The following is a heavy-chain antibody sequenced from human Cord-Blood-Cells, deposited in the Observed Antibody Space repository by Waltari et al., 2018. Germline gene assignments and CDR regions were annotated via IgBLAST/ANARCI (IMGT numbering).Heavy chain of an antibody. CDR1: GGTFSSYA. CDR2: IIPIFGTA. Sequence: QVQLVQSGAEVKKPGSSVKVSCKASGGTFSSYAISWVRQAPGQGLEWMGGIIPIFGTANYAQKFQGRVTITADESTSTAYMELSSLRSEDTAVYYCARKAGSGKILVWDAFDIWGQGTMVTVSS. J-gene: IGHJ3*02. V-gene: IGHV1-69*01. CDR3: ARKAGSGKILVWDAFDI. D-gene: IGHD3-10*01.